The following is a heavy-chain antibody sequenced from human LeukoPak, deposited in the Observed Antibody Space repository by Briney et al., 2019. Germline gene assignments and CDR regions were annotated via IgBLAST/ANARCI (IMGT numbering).Heavy chain of an antibody. D-gene: IGHD3-3*01. CDR2: IGATAGYT. CDR1: GFTFSGYW. CDR3: AKDLIQYGFWSEYRANFDY. Sequence: GGSLRLSCAASGFTFSGYWMNWVRQAPGKGLEWVSNIGATAGYTNYPDSVKGRFTISRDNSKNTLYLQMDSLRAEDTAVYFCAKDLIQYGFWSEYRANFDYWGQGTLVTVSS. V-gene: IGHV3-23*01. J-gene: IGHJ4*02.